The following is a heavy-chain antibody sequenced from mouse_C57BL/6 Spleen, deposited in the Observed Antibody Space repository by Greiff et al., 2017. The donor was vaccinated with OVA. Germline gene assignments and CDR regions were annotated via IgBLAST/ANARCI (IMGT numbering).Heavy chain of an antibody. J-gene: IGHJ2*01. CDR3: ARCAYDYDYFDY. CDR1: GYTFTSYW. V-gene: IGHV1-50*01. Sequence: QVQLQQPGAELVKPGASVKLSCKASGYTFTSYWMQWVKQRPGQGLEWIGEIDPSDSYTNYNQKFKGKATLTVDTSSSTAYMQLSSLTSEDSAVYYCARCAYDYDYFDYWGQGTTLTVSS. CDR2: IDPSDSYT. D-gene: IGHD2-4*01.